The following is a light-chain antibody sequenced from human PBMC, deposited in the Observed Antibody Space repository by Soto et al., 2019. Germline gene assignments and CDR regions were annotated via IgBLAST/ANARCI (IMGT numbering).Light chain of an antibody. CDR2: EVS. J-gene: IGLJ1*01. CDR3: SAYTRSGTGV. V-gene: IGLV2-14*01. Sequence: QSALTQPASVSGSPGQSITISCAGTSSDVGAYNYVSWYQHHAGKAPKLIIYEVSNRPSGVSNRFSGSKSGNTASLTISGLQAEDEADYYCSAYTRSGTGVFGTGTKLTVL. CDR1: SSDVGAYNY.